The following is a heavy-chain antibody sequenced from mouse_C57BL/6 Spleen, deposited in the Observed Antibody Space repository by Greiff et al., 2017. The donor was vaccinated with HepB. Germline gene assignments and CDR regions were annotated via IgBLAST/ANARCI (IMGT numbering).Heavy chain of an antibody. Sequence: QVQLKESGAELARPGASVKLSCKASGYTFTSYGISWVKQRTGQGLEWIGEIYPRSGNTYYNEKFKGKATLTADKSSSTAYMELRSLTSEDSAVYFCARRSNLSYWYFDVWGTGTTVTVSS. V-gene: IGHV1-81*01. D-gene: IGHD2-5*01. J-gene: IGHJ1*03. CDR3: ARRSNLSYWYFDV. CDR1: GYTFTSYG. CDR2: IYPRSGNT.